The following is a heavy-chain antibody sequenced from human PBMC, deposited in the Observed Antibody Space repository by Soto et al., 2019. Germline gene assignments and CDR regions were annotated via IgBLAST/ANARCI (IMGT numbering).Heavy chain of an antibody. J-gene: IGHJ6*02. D-gene: IGHD5-18*01. V-gene: IGHV1-69*13. CDR1: GGTFSSYA. CDR3: ARDIGYSYGYGSYYYYGMDV. Sequence: ASVKVSCKASGGTFSSYAISWVRRAPGQGLEWMGGIIPIFGTANYAQKFQGRVTITADESTSTAYMELSSLRSEDTAVYYCARDIGYSYGYGSYYYYGMDVWGQGTTVTVSS. CDR2: IIPIFGTA.